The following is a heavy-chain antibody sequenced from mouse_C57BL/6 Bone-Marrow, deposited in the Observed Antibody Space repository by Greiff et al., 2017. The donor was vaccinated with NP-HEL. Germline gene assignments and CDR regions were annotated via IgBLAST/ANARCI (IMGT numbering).Heavy chain of an antibody. Sequence: VQLQQSGAELARPGASVKLSCKASGYTFTSYGISWVKQRTGQGLEWIGEIFPIMGNTYYNEKFKGKATLTADNSSSTAYMELRSLTSEDSAVYFCARSYMDYWGQGTSVTVSS. J-gene: IGHJ4*01. CDR2: IFPIMGNT. CDR1: GYTFTSYG. CDR3: ARSYMDY. V-gene: IGHV1-81*01.